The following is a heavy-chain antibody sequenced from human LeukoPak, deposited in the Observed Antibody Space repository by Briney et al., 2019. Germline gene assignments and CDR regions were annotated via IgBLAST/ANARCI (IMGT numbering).Heavy chain of an antibody. J-gene: IGHJ4*02. CDR3: ARDAFNGRPYLGYYFDY. D-gene: IGHD2-8*01. Sequence: PGGSLRLSCTASGFTLSSYSMNWVRQAPGKGLEWVSHISSANIFYSDSVQGRFTISRDNAKNSPYLQMNSLRDDDTAVYYCARDAFNGRPYLGYYFDYWGQGNLVTVSS. CDR2: ISSANI. V-gene: IGHV3-48*02. CDR1: GFTLSSYS.